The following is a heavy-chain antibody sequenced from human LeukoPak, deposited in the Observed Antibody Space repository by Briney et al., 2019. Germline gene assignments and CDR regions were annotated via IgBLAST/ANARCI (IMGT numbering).Heavy chain of an antibody. CDR2: IYYRGST. D-gene: IGHD3-22*01. J-gene: IGHJ3*02. CDR3: ARIPYDSSGYYFVRLDAFDI. V-gene: IGHV4-39*01. CDR1: GGSISSSSYY. Sequence: SETLSLTCTVSGGSISSSSYYWGWIRQPPGKGLEWMGSIYYRGSTYYNPSLKSRVTISVDTSKNQFSLKLSSVTAADTAVYYCARIPYDSSGYYFVRLDAFDIWGQGTMVTVSS.